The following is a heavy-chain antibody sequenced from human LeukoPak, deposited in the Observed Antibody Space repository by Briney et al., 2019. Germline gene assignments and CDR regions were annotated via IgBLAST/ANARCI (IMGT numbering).Heavy chain of an antibody. D-gene: IGHD1-14*01. V-gene: IGHV3-23*01. Sequence: GGSLRLSCAASGFTFSSYAMSWVRQAPGKGLEWVSGISGSGSSTYYADSVKGRFTISRDNSENTLYLQMNSLRAEDTAVYYCAKERRDRWYNRQNWFDPWGQGTLVTVSS. CDR1: GFTFSSYA. CDR3: AKERRDRWYNRQNWFDP. CDR2: ISGSGSST. J-gene: IGHJ5*02.